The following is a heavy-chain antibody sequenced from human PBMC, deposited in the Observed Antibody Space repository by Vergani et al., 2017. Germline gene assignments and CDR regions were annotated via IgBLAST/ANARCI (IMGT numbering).Heavy chain of an antibody. V-gene: IGHV4-61*01. Sequence: QVQLQQWGAGLLKPSETLSLTCTVSGGSVSSGSYYWSWIRQPPGKGLEWIGYIYYSGSTNYNPSLKSRVTISVDTSKNQFSLKLSSVTAADTAVYYCARGWDWYFDLWGRGTLVTVSS. CDR3: ARGWDWYFDL. CDR2: IYYSGST. J-gene: IGHJ2*01. CDR1: GGSVSSGSYY. D-gene: IGHD1-26*01.